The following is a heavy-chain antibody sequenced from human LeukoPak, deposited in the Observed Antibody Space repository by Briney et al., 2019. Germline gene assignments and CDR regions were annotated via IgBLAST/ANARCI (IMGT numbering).Heavy chain of an antibody. CDR3: ARSLPLLLWFGDSRGNAFDI. CDR2: IYYSGST. J-gene: IGHJ3*02. Sequence: SQTLSLTCTVSGGSISSSGYYWSWIRQHPGKGLEWIGYIYYSGSTYYNPSLKSRVTISVDTSKNQFSLKLSSVTAADTAVYYCARSLPLLLWFGDSRGNAFDIWGQGTMVTVSS. D-gene: IGHD3-10*01. CDR1: GGSISSSGYY. V-gene: IGHV4-31*03.